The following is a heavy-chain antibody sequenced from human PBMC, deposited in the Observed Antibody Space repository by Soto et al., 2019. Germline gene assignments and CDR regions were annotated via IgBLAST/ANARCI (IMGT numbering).Heavy chain of an antibody. J-gene: IGHJ6*02. CDR1: GGTFSSYA. CDR2: IIPIFGTA. V-gene: IGHV1-69*13. D-gene: IGHD5-18*01. Sequence: SSVKVSYKASGGTFSSYAISWVRQAPGQGLEWMGGIIPIFGTANYAQKFQGRVTITADESTSTAYMELSSLRSEDTAVYFCARGDTAMARHYYYGMDVWGQGTTVTVSS. CDR3: ARGDTAMARHYYYGMDV.